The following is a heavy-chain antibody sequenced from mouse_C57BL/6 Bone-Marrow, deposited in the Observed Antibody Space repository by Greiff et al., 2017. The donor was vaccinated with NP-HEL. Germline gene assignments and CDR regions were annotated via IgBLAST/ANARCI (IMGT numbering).Heavy chain of an antibody. CDR3: TTPDYYDHWFAY. CDR1: GFNIKDDY. J-gene: IGHJ3*01. Sequence: VQLQQSGAELVRPGASVKLSCTASGFNIKDDYMHWVKQRPEQGLEWIGWIDPENGDTEYASKFQGKATITADTSSNTAYLQLSSLTSEDTAVYYYTTPDYYDHWFAYWGQGTLVTVSA. CDR2: IDPENGDT. D-gene: IGHD1-1*01. V-gene: IGHV14-4*01.